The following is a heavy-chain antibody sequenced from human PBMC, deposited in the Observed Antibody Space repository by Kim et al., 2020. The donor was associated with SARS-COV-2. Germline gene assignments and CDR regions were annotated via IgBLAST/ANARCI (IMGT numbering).Heavy chain of an antibody. J-gene: IGHJ6*02. Sequence: SVKSRITINPDTSKNQFSLQLNSVTPEDTAVYYCARAVFLYDNYYYGMDVWGQGTTVTVSS. V-gene: IGHV6-1*01. D-gene: IGHD3-22*01. CDR3: ARAVFLYDNYYYGMDV.